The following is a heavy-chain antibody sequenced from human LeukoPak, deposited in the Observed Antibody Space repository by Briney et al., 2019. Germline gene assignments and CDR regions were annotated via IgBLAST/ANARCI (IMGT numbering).Heavy chain of an antibody. CDR2: IDQDGGQT. V-gene: IGHV3-7*01. CDR1: GFSFSTYW. Sequence: GGSLRLSCVASGFSFSTYWMSWVRQAPGKGLEWVVNIDQDGGQTYYVDSVKGRFTISRDDAKNSLFLQMNSLRGQDTAIYYCVRGETRYADYWGQGTLVTVSS. D-gene: IGHD3-16*01. J-gene: IGHJ4*02. CDR3: VRGETRYADY.